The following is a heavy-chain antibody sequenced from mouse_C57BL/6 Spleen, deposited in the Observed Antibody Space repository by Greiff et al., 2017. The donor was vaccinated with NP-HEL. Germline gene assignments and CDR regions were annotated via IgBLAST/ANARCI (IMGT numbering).Heavy chain of an antibody. Sequence: EVQLQQSGPELVKPGASVKISCKASGYTFTDYYMNWVKQSHGKSLEWIGDINPNNGGTSYNQKFKGKATLTVDKSSSTAYMELRSLTSEDSAVYYCARNYYSNPWDYWGQGTSVTVSS. CDR2: INPNNGGT. CDR3: ARNYYSNPWDY. CDR1: GYTFTDYY. J-gene: IGHJ4*01. D-gene: IGHD2-5*01. V-gene: IGHV1-26*01.